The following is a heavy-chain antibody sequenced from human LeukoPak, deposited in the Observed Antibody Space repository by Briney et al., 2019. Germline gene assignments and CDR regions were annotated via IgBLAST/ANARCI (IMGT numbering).Heavy chain of an antibody. D-gene: IGHD2-2*01. CDR2: IYYGGST. J-gene: IGHJ4*02. V-gene: IGHV4-39*01. CDR3: ARQCSSTSCHSY. CDR1: GGSISSSTYY. Sequence: PSETLSLTCTVSGGSISSSTYYWGWLRQPPGKGLEWIGNIYYGGSTFYNPSLKSRVTISLDTSKNQFSLKLSSVTAADTAVYFCARQCSSTSCHSYWGQGTLVTVSS.